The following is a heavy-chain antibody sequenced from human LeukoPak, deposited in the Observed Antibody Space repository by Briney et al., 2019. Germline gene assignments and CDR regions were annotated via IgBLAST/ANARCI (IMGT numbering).Heavy chain of an antibody. CDR1: GFTFSSYA. CDR2: ISGSGGST. CDR3: AKEAMYYYDSSVPFDP. V-gene: IGHV3-23*01. J-gene: IGHJ5*02. Sequence: GGSLRLSCAASGFTFSSYAMSWVRQAPGKGLEWVSAISGSGGSTYYADSVKGRFTISRDNSKNTLYLQMNSLRAEDTAVYYCAKEAMYYYDSSVPFDPWGQGTLVTVSS. D-gene: IGHD3-22*01.